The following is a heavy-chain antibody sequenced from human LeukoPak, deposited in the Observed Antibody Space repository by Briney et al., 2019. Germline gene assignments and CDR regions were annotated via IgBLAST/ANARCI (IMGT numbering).Heavy chain of an antibody. CDR1: GFTFSSYS. D-gene: IGHD6-13*01. V-gene: IGHV3-9*01. Sequence: GGSLRLSCAASGFTFSSYSMNWVREAPGKGLEWVSGISWDRGTIGYVGSVKGRFTISRDNAKNSLYLQMNSLRAEDTALYYCAKDSAAGTGKYFQHWGQGTPVTVSS. CDR2: ISWDRGTI. J-gene: IGHJ1*01. CDR3: AKDSAAGTGKYFQH.